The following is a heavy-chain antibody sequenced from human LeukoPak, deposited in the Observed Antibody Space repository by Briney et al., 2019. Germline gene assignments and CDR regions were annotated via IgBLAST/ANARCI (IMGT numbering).Heavy chain of an antibody. CDR3: ARGRRPYYFDY. CDR2: IYYSGST. J-gene: IGHJ4*02. Sequence: NTSETLSLTWTVSGDSISSYYWRWMRQPPGKGLEWIGYIYYSGSTNYNPSLKSRVTISVDTSKNQFSLKLSSVTAAHTAVYYCARGRRPYYFDYWGQGTLVTVSS. V-gene: IGHV4-59*08. CDR1: GDSISSYY.